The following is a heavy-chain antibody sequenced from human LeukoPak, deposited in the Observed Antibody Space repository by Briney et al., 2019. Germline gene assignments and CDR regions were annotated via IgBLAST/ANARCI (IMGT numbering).Heavy chain of an antibody. V-gene: IGHV4-4*07. D-gene: IGHD3-22*01. J-gene: IGHJ4*02. Sequence: SETLSLTCTVAGGSITSYYWNWTRQPAGKGLEWIGRIYSSGGTDYKPSLKSRVTISVDKSKSQFSLSLTSVTAADTAVYYCARTSYDSNGYYPYFDNWGQGTLVTVSS. CDR3: ARTSYDSNGYYPYFDN. CDR2: IYSSGGT. CDR1: GGSITSYY.